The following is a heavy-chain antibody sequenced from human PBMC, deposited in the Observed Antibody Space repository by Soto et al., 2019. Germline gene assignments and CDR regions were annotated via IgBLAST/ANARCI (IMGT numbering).Heavy chain of an antibody. CDR3: ARNRGRGYGMDV. D-gene: IGHD3-10*01. J-gene: IGHJ6*02. Sequence: GGSLRLSCAASEFTFSDYYMSWIRQAPGKGLEWVSYISSSGNTIYYADSVQGRFTVSRDNAKNSLYLQMNSLRAEDTAVYYCARNRGRGYGMDVWGQGTTVTVSS. CDR2: ISSSGNTI. CDR1: EFTFSDYY. V-gene: IGHV3-11*01.